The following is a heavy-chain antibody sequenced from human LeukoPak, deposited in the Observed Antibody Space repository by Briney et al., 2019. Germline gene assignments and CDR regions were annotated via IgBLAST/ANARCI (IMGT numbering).Heavy chain of an antibody. CDR2: IYTSGST. J-gene: IGHJ5*02. D-gene: IGHD2-15*01. V-gene: IGHV4-4*07. Sequence: SETLSLTCTVSGGSISSYYWSWIRQPAGKGLEWIGRIYTSGSTNYDPSLKSRVTMSVDTSKNQFSLKLSSVTAADTAVYYCARVGYCSGGSCYSIAWFDPWGQGTLVTVSS. CDR1: GGSISSYY. CDR3: ARVGYCSGGSCYSIAWFDP.